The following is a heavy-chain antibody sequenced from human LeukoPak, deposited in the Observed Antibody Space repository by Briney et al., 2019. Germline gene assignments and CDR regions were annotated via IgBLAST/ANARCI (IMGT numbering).Heavy chain of an antibody. J-gene: IGHJ4*02. D-gene: IGHD5-18*01. V-gene: IGHV3-11*01. CDR1: GFTFSDYY. CDR2: ISSSGSTI. Sequence: GGSLRLSCAASGFTFSDYYMSWIRQAPGKGLEWVSYISSSGSTIYYADSVKGRFTISRDNSKNTLYLQMNSLRAEDTAVYYCAITAMVTSPLDYWGQGTLVTVSS. CDR3: AITAMVTSPLDY.